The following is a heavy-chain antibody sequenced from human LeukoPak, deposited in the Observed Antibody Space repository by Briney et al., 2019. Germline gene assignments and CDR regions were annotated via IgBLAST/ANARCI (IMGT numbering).Heavy chain of an antibody. J-gene: IGHJ1*01. CDR3: ARRRLAVAQYFQH. Sequence: PSETLSLTCAVYGGSFSGYYWSWIRQPPGKGLEWIGEIDHSGSTNYNPSLKSRVTTSVDTSKNQFSLKLSSVTAADTAVYYCARRRLAVAQYFQHWGQGTLVTVSS. D-gene: IGHD6-19*01. CDR2: IDHSGST. CDR1: GGSFSGYY. V-gene: IGHV4-34*01.